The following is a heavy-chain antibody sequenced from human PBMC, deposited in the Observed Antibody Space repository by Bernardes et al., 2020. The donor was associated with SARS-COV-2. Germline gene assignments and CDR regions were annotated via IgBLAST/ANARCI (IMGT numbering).Heavy chain of an antibody. V-gene: IGHV4-39*01. J-gene: IGHJ5*02. CDR1: GGSISNSDYY. Sequence: SETLSPTCSVPGGSISNSDYYWGWIRQPPGKGLEWIGTVHYSGTTPFNPYLRSRLSIYEDTSRNQFSLRLSSVTAADTAVYYCARHWAKDVVVGMVAATILGWFDPWGRGTLVTVSS. D-gene: IGHD2-15*01. CDR2: VHYSGTT. CDR3: ARHWAKDVVVGMVAATILGWFDP.